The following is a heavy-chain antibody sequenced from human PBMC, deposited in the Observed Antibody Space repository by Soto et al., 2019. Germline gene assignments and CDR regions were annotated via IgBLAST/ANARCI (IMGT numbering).Heavy chain of an antibody. CDR2: ISYDGSNK. V-gene: IGHV3-30*18. Sequence: QVQLVESGGGVVQPGRSLRLSCAASGFTFSSYGMHWVRQAPGKGLEWVAVISYDGSNKYYADSVKGRFTISRDNSKNTLYLQMNSLRAEDTAVYYCAKDSSGSIRGGASDIWGQGTMVTVSS. D-gene: IGHD3-22*01. CDR1: GFTFSSYG. J-gene: IGHJ3*02. CDR3: AKDSSGSIRGGASDI.